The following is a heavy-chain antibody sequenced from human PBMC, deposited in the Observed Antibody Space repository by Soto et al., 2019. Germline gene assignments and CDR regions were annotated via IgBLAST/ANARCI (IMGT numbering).Heavy chain of an antibody. CDR3: SEGACTFGGVINA. CDR1: GATFSSST. D-gene: IGHD3-16*01. J-gene: IGHJ4*02. V-gene: IGHV1-69*02. CDR2: IIPMFGIT. Sequence: QVQLVQSGADVKKPGSSVKVSCKASGATFSSSTFTWVRQAPGQGLEWMGRIIPMFGITNSAQKFQGRLGITADEATNTVFMDMRSLRSDDQAICSCSEGACTFGGVINAWGQGTLVTVSS.